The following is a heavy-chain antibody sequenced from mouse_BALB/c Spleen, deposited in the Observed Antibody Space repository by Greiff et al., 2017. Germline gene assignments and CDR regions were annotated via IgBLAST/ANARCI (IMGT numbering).Heavy chain of an antibody. CDR2: IWAGGST. Sequence: QVQLKESGPGLVAPSQSLSITCTVSGFSLTSYGVHWVRQPPGKGLEWLGVIWAGGSTNYNSALMSRLSISKDNSKSQVFLKMNSLQTDDTAMYYCARGLTTVVSNWYFDVWGAGTTVTVSS. CDR1: GFSLTSYG. V-gene: IGHV2-9*02. J-gene: IGHJ1*01. D-gene: IGHD1-1*01. CDR3: ARGLTTVVSNWYFDV.